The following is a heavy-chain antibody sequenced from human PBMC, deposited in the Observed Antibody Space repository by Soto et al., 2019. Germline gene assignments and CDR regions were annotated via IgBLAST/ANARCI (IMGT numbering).Heavy chain of an antibody. CDR2: ISGSGGST. CDR3: AKRMGATPALDY. CDR1: GFTFSSYA. J-gene: IGHJ4*02. D-gene: IGHD1-26*01. V-gene: IGHV3-23*01. Sequence: GGSLRLSCAASGFTFSSYAMSWVRQAPGKGLEWVSAISGSGGSTYYADSVKGRFTISRDNSKDTLYLQMNSLRAEDTAVYYCAKRMGATPALDYWGQGTLVTVSS.